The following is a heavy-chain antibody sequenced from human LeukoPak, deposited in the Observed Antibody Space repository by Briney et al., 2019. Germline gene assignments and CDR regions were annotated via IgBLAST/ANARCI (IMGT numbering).Heavy chain of an antibody. Sequence: SVKVSCKASGGTFSSYAISWVRQAPGQGLEWMGRIIPILGIANYAQKFQGRVTITADKSTSTAYMELSSLRSEDTAVYYCARDVAAAGIHGGRPLDYWGQGTLVTVSS. CDR1: GGTFSSYA. J-gene: IGHJ4*02. V-gene: IGHV1-69*04. CDR3: ARDVAAAGIHGGRPLDY. D-gene: IGHD6-13*01. CDR2: IIPILGIA.